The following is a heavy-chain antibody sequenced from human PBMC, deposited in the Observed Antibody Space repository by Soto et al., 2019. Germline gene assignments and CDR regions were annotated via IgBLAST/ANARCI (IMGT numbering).Heavy chain of an antibody. Sequence: QITLKESGPTLVKPTQTLTLTCTFSGFSLTTDRVGVGWIRQPPGEALEWLAVIYWDDSKTYRPSLESRVTITEHTSKNQVALTMTNMDSLDTATYYCAHAYGGRSLYWGQGTLVTVSS. D-gene: IGHD1-26*01. CDR2: IYWDDSK. CDR1: GFSLTTDRVG. CDR3: AHAYGGRSLY. J-gene: IGHJ4*02. V-gene: IGHV2-5*02.